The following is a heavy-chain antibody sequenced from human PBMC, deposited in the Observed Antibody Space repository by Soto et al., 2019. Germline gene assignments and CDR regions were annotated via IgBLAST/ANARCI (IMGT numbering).Heavy chain of an antibody. CDR1: GYTFTSYD. D-gene: IGHD2-21*02. Sequence: ASVKVSCKASGYTFTSYDINWVRQATGQGLEWMGWMNPNSGNTGYAQKFQGRVTMTRNTSISTAYMELSSLRSEDTAVYYCARAYAHIVVVTATNWYFDLWGRGTLVTVSS. V-gene: IGHV1-8*01. CDR2: MNPNSGNT. J-gene: IGHJ2*01. CDR3: ARAYAHIVVVTATNWYFDL.